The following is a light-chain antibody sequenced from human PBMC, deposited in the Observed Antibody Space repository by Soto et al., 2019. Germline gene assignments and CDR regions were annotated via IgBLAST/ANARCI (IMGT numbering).Light chain of an antibody. CDR1: QNLRNY. J-gene: IGKJ1*01. V-gene: IGKV1-39*01. CDR3: QQSYSSPWT. CDR2: AAS. Sequence: DIQMTQSPSSLSASLRDSVTITCRASQNLRNYLNWYQQKPGRAPKILIYAASSLQSGVPSRFSGGGSGTDFTLTITSLQPEDFATYYCQQSYSSPWTFGQGTKVDIK.